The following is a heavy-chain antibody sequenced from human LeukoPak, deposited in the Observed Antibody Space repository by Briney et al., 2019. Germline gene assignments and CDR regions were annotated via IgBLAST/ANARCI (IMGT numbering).Heavy chain of an antibody. CDR2: INPSGGST. J-gene: IGHJ6*02. V-gene: IGHV1-46*01. CDR1: GYTFTSYY. D-gene: IGHD2-2*01. Sequence: ASVKVSCKASGYTFTSYYMHWVRQAPGQGLEWMGIINPSGGSTSYAQKFQGRVTMTRDTSTSTVYMELSSLRSEDTAVYYCAREGRIVVVPAAILYYGMDVWGRGTTVTVSS. CDR3: AREGRIVVVPAAILYYGMDV.